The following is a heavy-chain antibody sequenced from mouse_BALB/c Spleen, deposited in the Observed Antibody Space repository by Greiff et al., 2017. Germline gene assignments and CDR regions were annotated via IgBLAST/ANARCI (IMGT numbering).Heavy chain of an antibody. J-gene: IGHJ2*01. D-gene: IGHD2-3*01. CDR1: GFNIKDYY. CDR2: IDPENGNT. Sequence: VQLKQSGAELVRPGALVKLSCKASGFNIKDYYMHWVKQRPEQGLEWIGWIDPENGNTIYDPKFQGKASITADTSSNTAYLQLSSLTSEDTAVYYCARMGDGYYWGQGTTLTVSS. V-gene: IGHV14-1*02. CDR3: ARMGDGYY.